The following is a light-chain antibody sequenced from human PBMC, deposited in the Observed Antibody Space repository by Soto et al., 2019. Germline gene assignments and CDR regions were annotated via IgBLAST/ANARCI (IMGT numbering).Light chain of an antibody. Sequence: EIALTQSPATLSLSPGERATLSCRANRTVFNFLIWYQQKPGQAPRLLIYDASNRATDIPARFSGTGSGTDFRLTISSLEPEDFALYSCQQRAIWPYTFGPGTKLEIK. CDR3: QQRAIWPYT. CDR2: DAS. CDR1: RTVFNF. J-gene: IGKJ2*01. V-gene: IGKV3-11*01.